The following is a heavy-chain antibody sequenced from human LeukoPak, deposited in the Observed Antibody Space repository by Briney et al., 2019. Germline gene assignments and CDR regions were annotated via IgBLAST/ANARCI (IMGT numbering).Heavy chain of an antibody. V-gene: IGHV1-69*01. Sequence: ASVKVSCKASGGTFSSYAISWVRQAPGQGLEWMGGIIPIFGTANYAQKFQGRVTITADESTSTAYMELSSLRSEDTAVYYCASGEAYYDFWSGYKAFDYWGQGTLVTVSS. CDR1: GGTFSSYA. J-gene: IGHJ4*02. D-gene: IGHD3-3*01. CDR3: ASGEAYYDFWSGYKAFDY. CDR2: IIPIFGTA.